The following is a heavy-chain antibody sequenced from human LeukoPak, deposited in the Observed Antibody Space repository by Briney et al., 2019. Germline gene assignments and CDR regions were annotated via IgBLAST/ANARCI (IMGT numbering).Heavy chain of an antibody. CDR1: GFTFSSYS. Sequence: GGSLRLSCAASGFTFSSYSMNWVRQAPGKGLEWVSSISSSRSYIYYADSVKGRFTISRDNAKNSLYLQMNSLRAEDTAVYYCARDSAGIVGYWGQGTLVTVSS. CDR3: ARDSAGIVGY. D-gene: IGHD2-15*01. CDR2: ISSSRSYI. J-gene: IGHJ4*02. V-gene: IGHV3-21*01.